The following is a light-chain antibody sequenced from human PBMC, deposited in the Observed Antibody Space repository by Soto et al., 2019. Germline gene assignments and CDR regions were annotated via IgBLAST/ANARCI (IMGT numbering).Light chain of an antibody. CDR3: SSYTSSSTLL. J-gene: IGLJ2*01. V-gene: IGLV2-14*01. CDR1: SSDVGTYNY. CDR2: EVI. Sequence: QSALTQPASVSGSPGQSITISCTGTSSDVGTYNYVSWYQQYPGKAHKLMIYEVINRPSGISNRFSGSKSGNTASLTISGLQAEDEADYYCSSYTSSSTLLFGGGTKLTVL.